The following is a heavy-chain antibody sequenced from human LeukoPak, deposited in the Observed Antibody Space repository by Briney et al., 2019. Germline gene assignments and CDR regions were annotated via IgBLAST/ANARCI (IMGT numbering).Heavy chain of an antibody. Sequence: SSETQSLTCTVSGGSISSYYWSWIRQPPGKGLEWIGYIYHSGSTNYNPSLKSRVTISVDTSKNQFSLKLSSVTAADTAVYYCGRNRVVGAPNFDYWGQGTLVTVFS. CDR3: GRNRVVGAPNFDY. D-gene: IGHD1-26*01. J-gene: IGHJ4*02. V-gene: IGHV4-59*01. CDR1: GGSISSYY. CDR2: IYHSGST.